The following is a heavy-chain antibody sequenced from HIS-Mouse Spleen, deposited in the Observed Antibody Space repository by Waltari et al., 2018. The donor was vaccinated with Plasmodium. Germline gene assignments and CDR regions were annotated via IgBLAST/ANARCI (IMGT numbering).Heavy chain of an antibody. V-gene: IGHV3-7*01. CDR1: VFTFRSYW. Sequence: EVQLVESGGGLVQPGGSLRLSCAASVFTFRSYWMSWVPQAPGKGLGWVANRKQDGSEKYYLDSVKGRFTSSVDNAKNSLYLQMNSLRAEDTAVYYCASSWYWYFDLWGRGTLVTVSA. J-gene: IGHJ2*01. CDR3: ASSWYWYFDL. D-gene: IGHD6-13*01. CDR2: RKQDGSEK.